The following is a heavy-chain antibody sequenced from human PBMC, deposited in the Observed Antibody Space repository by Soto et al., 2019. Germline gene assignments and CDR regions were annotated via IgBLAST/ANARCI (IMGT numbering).Heavy chain of an antibody. CDR1: VDSISTYY. CDR2: IDASGNT. Sequence: SLTCTVSVDSISTYYWSWIRRSAGKGLEWIGRIDASGNTNYNPSLKSRVTMSADTSKKQFSLKLTSVTAADTAVYYCARYSNNWFQTEGMDVWGQGTTVTVSS. D-gene: IGHD1-20*01. J-gene: IGHJ6*02. V-gene: IGHV4-4*07. CDR3: ARYSNNWFQTEGMDV.